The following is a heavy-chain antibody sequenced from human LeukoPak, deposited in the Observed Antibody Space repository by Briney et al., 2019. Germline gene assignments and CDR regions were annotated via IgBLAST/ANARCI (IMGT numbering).Heavy chain of an antibody. CDR3: AEQGDCTNGVCYPHYFAY. Sequence: PSGGSLRLSCAASGFSVSSNYMSWVRQAPGKGLAWVAVIYNSGTTKYADSVKGRFTIARDSSKNTLYLQMNSLRPEDTAVYYCAEQGDCTNGVCYPHYFAYWGQGSLVTVSS. V-gene: IGHV3-66*03. CDR2: IYNSGTT. D-gene: IGHD2-8*01. CDR1: GFSVSSNY. J-gene: IGHJ4*02.